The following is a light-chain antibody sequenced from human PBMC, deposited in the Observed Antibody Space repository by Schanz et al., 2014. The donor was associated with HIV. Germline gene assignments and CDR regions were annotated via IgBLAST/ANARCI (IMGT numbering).Light chain of an antibody. CDR3: QQYTPYSHT. V-gene: IGKV1-5*03. J-gene: IGKJ2*01. CDR2: TAS. CDR1: QYISSW. Sequence: DIQMTQSPSTLSAFVGDRVTITCRASQYISSWLAWYQQKPGKAPELLIYTASTLESGVPPRFSGSGSGTEFTLTISGLQPDDFATYYCQQYTPYSHTFGQGTTLEI.